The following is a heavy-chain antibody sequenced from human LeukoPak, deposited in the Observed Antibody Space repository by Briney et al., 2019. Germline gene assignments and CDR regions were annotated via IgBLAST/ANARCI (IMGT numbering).Heavy chain of an antibody. CDR3: ARGPRILAAGSYYFDY. Sequence: GGSLRLSCAASGFSFKDYYFSWIRQAPGKGLEWVSFINVNGGAMYYADFVKGRFTISRDNAKNSLYLEMNSLRVEDTAVYYCARGPRILAAGSYYFDYWGQGSLVTVSS. D-gene: IGHD6-13*01. CDR2: INVNGGAM. V-gene: IGHV3-11*01. J-gene: IGHJ4*02. CDR1: GFSFKDYY.